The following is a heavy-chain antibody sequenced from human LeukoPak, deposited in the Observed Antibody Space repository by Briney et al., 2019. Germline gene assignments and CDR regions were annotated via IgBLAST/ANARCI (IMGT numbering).Heavy chain of an antibody. D-gene: IGHD3-10*01. Sequence: SVKVSCKASGGTFSSYAISWVRPPPGQGLEWMGGIIPIYGTANYAQKFQGRVTITADESTSTAYMELSSLRSEDTAVYYCARGLYYYGSGSYYYYYGMDVWGKGTTVTVSS. V-gene: IGHV1-69*13. CDR1: GGTFSSYA. J-gene: IGHJ6*04. CDR3: ARGLYYYGSGSYYYYYGMDV. CDR2: IIPIYGTA.